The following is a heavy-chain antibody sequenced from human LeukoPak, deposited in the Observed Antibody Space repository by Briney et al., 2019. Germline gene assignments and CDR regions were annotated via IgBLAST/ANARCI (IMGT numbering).Heavy chain of an antibody. Sequence: SETLSLTCTVSGYSISSGYYWGWIRQPPGKGLEWIGSIYHSGSTYYNPSLKSRVTISVDTSKNQFSLKLSSVTAADTAVYYCAREKISSGYYCLDYWGQGTLVTVSS. V-gene: IGHV4-38-2*02. CDR1: GYSISSGYY. J-gene: IGHJ4*02. D-gene: IGHD3-22*01. CDR3: AREKISSGYYCLDY. CDR2: IYHSGST.